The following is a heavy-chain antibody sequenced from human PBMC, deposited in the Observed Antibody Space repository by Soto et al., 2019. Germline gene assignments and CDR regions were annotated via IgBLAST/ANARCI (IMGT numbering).Heavy chain of an antibody. J-gene: IGHJ6*04. CDR3: PISRGGTYLDNHVMDI. D-gene: IGHD2-2*03. Sequence: QVQLVQSGPEVKKTGTSVKVSCKASGGTFSNRAISWVRQAPGQGLEWMGGIIPVFGRVNYAEKFQDRVTITADESTGTVSRKLRIYTSKDTALYTGPISRGGTYLDNHVMDIGGNGTTVPSPQ. CDR1: GGTFSNRA. V-gene: IGHV1-69*01. CDR2: IIPVFGRV.